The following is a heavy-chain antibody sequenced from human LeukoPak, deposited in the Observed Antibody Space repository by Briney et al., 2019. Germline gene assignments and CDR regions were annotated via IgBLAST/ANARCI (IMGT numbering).Heavy chain of an antibody. D-gene: IGHD6-19*01. Sequence: SETLSLTCTVSGGSISSGDYYWSWIRQPPGKGLEWIGYTYYSGSTYYNPSPKSRVTISVDTSKNQFSLKLSSVTAADTAVYYCAREVSGWYGGYYYYYYGMDVWGQGTTVTVSS. CDR1: GGSISSGDYY. V-gene: IGHV4-30-4*01. CDR2: TYYSGST. J-gene: IGHJ6*02. CDR3: AREVSGWYGGYYYYYYGMDV.